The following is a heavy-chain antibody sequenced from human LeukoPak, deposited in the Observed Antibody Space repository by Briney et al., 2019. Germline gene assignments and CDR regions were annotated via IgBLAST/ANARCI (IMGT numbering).Heavy chain of an antibody. D-gene: IGHD3-10*01. Sequence: GGSLRLSCAASGFTFTMFGMNWVRQAPGKGPEWVSYIDARTGIIHYADFVQGRFTISRDNSNNTVFLQMNSLRDEDTAVYYCAREYNSGSYVWFDPWGQGTLVTVSS. CDR1: GFTFTMFG. CDR3: AREYNSGSYVWFDP. V-gene: IGHV3-48*02. J-gene: IGHJ5*02. CDR2: IDARTGII.